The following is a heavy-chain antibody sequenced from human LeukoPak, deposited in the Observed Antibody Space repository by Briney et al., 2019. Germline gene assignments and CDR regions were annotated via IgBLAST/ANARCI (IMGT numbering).Heavy chain of an antibody. CDR3: ARGYWFDP. J-gene: IGHJ5*02. CDR2: INHSGST. Sequence: SETLSLTCAVYGGSFCGYYWSWIRQPPGKGLEWIGEINHSGSTNYNPSLKSRVTISVDTSKNQFSLKLSSVTAADTAVYYCARGYWFDPWGQGTLVTVSS. V-gene: IGHV4-34*01. CDR1: GGSFCGYY.